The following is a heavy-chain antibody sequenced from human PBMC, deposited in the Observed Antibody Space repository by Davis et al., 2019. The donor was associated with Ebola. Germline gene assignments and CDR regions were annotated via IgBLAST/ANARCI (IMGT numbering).Heavy chain of an antibody. V-gene: IGHV4-4*02. D-gene: IGHD1-14*01. Sequence: MPSETLSLTCAVSGGSISSSYWWSWVRQPPGKGLEWIGEIYHTGSTNYNPSLKSRVTISMETSQNQFSLRLNSVTPADTAVYYCAKDNPLRWFGPWGQGTLVTVSS. CDR3: AKDNPLRWFGP. CDR2: IYHTGST. J-gene: IGHJ5*02. CDR1: GGSISSSYW.